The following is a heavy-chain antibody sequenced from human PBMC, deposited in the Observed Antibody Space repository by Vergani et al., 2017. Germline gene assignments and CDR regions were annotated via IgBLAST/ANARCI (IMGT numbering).Heavy chain of an antibody. J-gene: IGHJ4*02. D-gene: IGHD3-22*01. Sequence: EVQLLESGGGLVQPGGSLRLSCAASGFTFSSYAMSWVRQAPGKGLEWVSGISWNSGSIGYADSVKGRFTISRDNAKNSLYLQMNSLRAEDTALYYCAKDADYYDSSGYYGDWGQGTLVTVSS. CDR3: AKDADYYDSSGYYGD. CDR2: ISWNSGSI. V-gene: IGHV3-9*01. CDR1: GFTFSSYA.